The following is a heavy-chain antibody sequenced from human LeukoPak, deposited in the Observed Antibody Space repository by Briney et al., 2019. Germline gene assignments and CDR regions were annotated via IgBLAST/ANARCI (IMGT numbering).Heavy chain of an antibody. D-gene: IGHD6-19*01. V-gene: IGHV3-11*04. CDR1: GFTFSDYY. J-gene: IGHJ4*02. CDR2: ITNSGSTI. CDR3: ARGQWLAPHYFDY. Sequence: PGGSLRLSCAASGFTFSDYYMSWIRQAPGKGLEWVSYITNSGSTIYYADSVKGRFTISRDNANNSLYLQMNSLRAEDTAAYYCARGQWLAPHYFDYWGQGTLVTVSS.